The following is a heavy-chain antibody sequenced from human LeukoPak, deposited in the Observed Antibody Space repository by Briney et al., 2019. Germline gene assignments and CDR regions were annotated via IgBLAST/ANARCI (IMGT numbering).Heavy chain of an antibody. J-gene: IGHJ4*02. CDR3: TTGPYSGSYQISDN. CDR1: GFTFSNAW. V-gene: IGHV3-15*07. D-gene: IGHD1-26*01. CDR2: IKTKTDGGTT. Sequence: GGSLRLSCAASGFTFSNAWMNWVRQAPGKGLEWVGRIKTKTDGGTTDYAAPVKGRFIISRDDSKNTLYLHMNSLKTEDTAVYYCTTGPYSGSYQISDNWGQGTLVTVSS.